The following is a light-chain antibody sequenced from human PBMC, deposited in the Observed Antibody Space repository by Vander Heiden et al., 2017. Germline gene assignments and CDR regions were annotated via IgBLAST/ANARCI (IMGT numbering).Light chain of an antibody. CDR3: CSYAGSYFYV. V-gene: IGLV2-11*01. J-gene: IGLJ1*01. CDR2: DVS. Sequence: QSALTQPRSVSGSPGQSVTISCTGTSSDIGTFNFVSWYQQHPGKAPKLRIYDVSKRPSGVPDRFSGSKSGNTASLTISGLQAEDEADYYCCSYAGSYFYVFGTVTQVTVL. CDR1: SSDIGTFNF.